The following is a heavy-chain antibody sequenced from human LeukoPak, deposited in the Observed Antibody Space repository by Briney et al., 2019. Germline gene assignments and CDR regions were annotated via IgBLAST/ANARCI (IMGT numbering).Heavy chain of an antibody. V-gene: IGHV3-33*01. CDR3: ARDRHCANGVCHSPPGMDV. CDR1: GFTFSSYG. CDR2: IWFDGKNE. D-gene: IGHD2-8*01. Sequence: GGSLRLSCAASGFTFSSYGMHWVRQAPGKGLEWVADIWFDGKNEHFADSVKGRFTISRDNSKNTMYLQINSLRAEGTAVYYCARDRHCANGVCHSPPGMDVWGQGTTVTVSS. J-gene: IGHJ6*02.